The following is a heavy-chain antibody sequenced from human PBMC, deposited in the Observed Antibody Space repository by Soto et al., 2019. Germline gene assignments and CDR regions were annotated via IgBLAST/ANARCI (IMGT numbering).Heavy chain of an antibody. D-gene: IGHD2-21*01. CDR3: VREIAPRGFDP. J-gene: IGHJ5*02. CDR2: TYYRSKWYN. V-gene: IGHV6-1*01. Sequence: PSQTLSLTCAISGDSVSSNSALWNWIRQSPSRGLEWLGRTYYRSKWYNDYAVSVKSRITINPDTSKNQFSLQLNSVAPEDTAVYYCVREIAPRGFDPWGPGTLVTVPQ. CDR1: GDSVSSNSAL.